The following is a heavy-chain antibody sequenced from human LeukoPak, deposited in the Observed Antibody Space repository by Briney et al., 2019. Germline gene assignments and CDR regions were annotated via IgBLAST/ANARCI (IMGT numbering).Heavy chain of an antibody. CDR1: GYTFTGYY. D-gene: IGHD1-20*01. CDR3: ARDRYNWHDRAAVDY. V-gene: IGHV1-18*04. Sequence: ASVKVSCKASGYTFTGYYMHWVRQAPGQGLEWMGWISAYSGNTNYTQKVQGRVTMTTDTSTSTAYMELRSLRSDDTAVYYCARDRYNWHDRAAVDYWGQGTLVTVSS. CDR2: ISAYSGNT. J-gene: IGHJ4*02.